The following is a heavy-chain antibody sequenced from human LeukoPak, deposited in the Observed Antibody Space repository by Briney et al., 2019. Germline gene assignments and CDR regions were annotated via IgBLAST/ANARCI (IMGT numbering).Heavy chain of an antibody. CDR1: GFTFSSYA. CDR2: ISGSGGST. Sequence: PGGSLRLSCAASGFTFSSYAMSWVRQAPGKGLEWVSAISGSGGSTYYADSVKRRFTISRDNSKNTLYLQMNSLRAEDKAVYYCAKAALYYYDSSGFDYWGQGTLVTVSS. V-gene: IGHV3-23*01. D-gene: IGHD3-22*01. CDR3: AKAALYYYDSSGFDY. J-gene: IGHJ4*02.